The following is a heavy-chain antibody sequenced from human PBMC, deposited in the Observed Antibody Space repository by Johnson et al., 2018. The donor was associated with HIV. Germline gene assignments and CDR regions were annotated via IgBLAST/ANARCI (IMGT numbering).Heavy chain of an antibody. CDR1: GFTFDDYA. D-gene: IGHD1-7*01. CDR2: ISWNSGSI. Sequence: VQLVESGGGLVKPGGSLRLSCAASGFTFDDYAMHWVRQAPGKGLEWVSGISWNSGSIGYADSVKGRFTISRDNAKNSLYLQINSLRTEDTAVYYCARENYRRRDAFDVWGQGTVVIVSS. CDR3: ARENYRRRDAFDV. V-gene: IGHV3-9*01. J-gene: IGHJ3*01.